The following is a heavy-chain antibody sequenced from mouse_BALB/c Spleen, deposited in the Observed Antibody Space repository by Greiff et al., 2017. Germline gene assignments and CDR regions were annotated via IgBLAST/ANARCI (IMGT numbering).Heavy chain of an antibody. D-gene: IGHD6-2*01. J-gene: IGHJ4*01. CDR2: IYPGNVNT. V-gene: IGHV1S56*01. CDR3: ARSLDYYAMDY. CDR1: GYTFTSYY. Sequence: VQLQQSGPELVKPGASVRISCKASGYTFTSYYIHWVKQRPGQGLEWIGWIYPGNVNTKYNEKFKGKATLTADKSSSTAYMQLSSLTSEDSAVYFCARSLDYYAMDYWGQGTSVTVSS.